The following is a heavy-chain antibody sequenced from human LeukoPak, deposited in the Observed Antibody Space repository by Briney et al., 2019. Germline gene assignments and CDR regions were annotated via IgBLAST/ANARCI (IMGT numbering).Heavy chain of an antibody. J-gene: IGHJ5*02. CDR1: GGSTGTGDYY. CDR3: ARAGSSSGHNWFDP. D-gene: IGHD3-22*01. Sequence: SETLSLTCTVSGGSTGTGDYYWSWIRQLPGKGLEWIAYIYYGGSTYYNPSLKSRLTISIDASKNQFSLNLTSVTAADTAVYYCARAGSSSGHNWFDPWGQGTLVTVSS. CDR2: IYYGGST. V-gene: IGHV4-31*03.